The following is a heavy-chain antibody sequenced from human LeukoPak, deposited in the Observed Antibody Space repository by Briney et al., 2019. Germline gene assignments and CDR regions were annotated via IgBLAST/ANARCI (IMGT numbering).Heavy chain of an antibody. V-gene: IGHV4-59*01. CDR3: ARGNYGSGSYYVVDFDY. Sequence: SGTLSLTCSVSNDSIRNYYRSWIRQPPGKALEWIGYIYHTGNTNYNPSLKSRLTMSIDTSKNQFPLNLNSVTAADTAVYYCARGNYGSGSYYVVDFDYWGQGTLVTVSS. D-gene: IGHD3-10*01. CDR1: NDSIRNYY. CDR2: IYHTGNT. J-gene: IGHJ4*02.